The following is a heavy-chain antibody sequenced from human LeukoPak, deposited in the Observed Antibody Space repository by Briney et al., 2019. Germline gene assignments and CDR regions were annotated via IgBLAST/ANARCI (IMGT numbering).Heavy chain of an antibody. CDR3: AKDSAKKYDVY. CDR2: ISGGGGRT. CDR1: GFTFSSYA. Sequence: GGSLRLSCAASGFTFSSYAMSWVRHAPGKGLEWVSVISGGGGRTYYADSVKGRFTISRDNSQNTPSLQMNSLIAEDTALYYCAKDSAKKYDVYGGQGTRVSVSS. V-gene: IGHV3-23*01. D-gene: IGHD3-16*01. J-gene: IGHJ4*02.